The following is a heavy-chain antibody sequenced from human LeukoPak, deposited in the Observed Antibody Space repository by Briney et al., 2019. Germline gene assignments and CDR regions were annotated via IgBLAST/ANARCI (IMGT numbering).Heavy chain of an antibody. CDR2: ISAYNGNT. V-gene: IGHV1-18*01. Sequence: ASVKVSCKASGYTFTSYGISWVRQAPGQGLEWMGWISAYNGNTNYAQKLQGRVTMTTDTSTSTAYMELRSLRSDDTAVYYCARASIAARPTYYGMDVWGQGTTVTVSS. D-gene: IGHD6-6*01. J-gene: IGHJ6*02. CDR1: GYTFTSYG. CDR3: ARASIAARPTYYGMDV.